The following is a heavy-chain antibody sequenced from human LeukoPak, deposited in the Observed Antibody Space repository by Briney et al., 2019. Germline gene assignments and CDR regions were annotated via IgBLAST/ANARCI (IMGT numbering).Heavy chain of an antibody. D-gene: IGHD3-22*01. Sequence: SETLSLTCTVSGGSISSYYWSWIRQPPGKGLEWIGYIYYSGSTNYNPSLKSRVTISVDTSKNQFSLKLSSVTAADTAVYYCARELDYYDSSGYPAGNWFDPWGQGTLVTVSS. V-gene: IGHV4-59*01. CDR2: IYYSGST. CDR1: GGSISSYY. J-gene: IGHJ5*02. CDR3: ARELDYYDSSGYPAGNWFDP.